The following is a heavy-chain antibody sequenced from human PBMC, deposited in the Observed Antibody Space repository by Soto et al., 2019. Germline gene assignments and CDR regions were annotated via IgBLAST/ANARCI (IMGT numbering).Heavy chain of an antibody. CDR1: GYTFTSYG. J-gene: IGHJ6*02. D-gene: IGHD2-15*01. CDR3: AREDIVVVTYYGMDV. CDR2: ISAYNGNT. Sequence: QVQLVQSGAEVKKPGASVKVSCKASGYTFTSYGISWVRQAPGQGLEWMGWISAYNGNTNYAQKLQGRVTMTTDTSRSTAYMELSSLKSDDTAGYYCAREDIVVVTYYGMDVWGQGTTVTVSS. V-gene: IGHV1-18*01.